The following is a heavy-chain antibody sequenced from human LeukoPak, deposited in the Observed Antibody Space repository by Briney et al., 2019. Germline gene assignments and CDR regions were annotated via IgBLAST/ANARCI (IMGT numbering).Heavy chain of an antibody. V-gene: IGHV4-61*02. Sequence: SQTLSLTCTVSGGSISSGNYYWSWIRQPAGKGLEWIGRIYTRGSTKYTPSLKSRVTMSVDTSKNQFSLKLSSVTAADTAVYYCARVQLHYYYYYYMDVWGKGTTVTVSS. CDR3: ARVQLHYYYYYYMDV. CDR1: GGSISSGNYY. CDR2: IYTRGST. D-gene: IGHD2-2*01. J-gene: IGHJ6*03.